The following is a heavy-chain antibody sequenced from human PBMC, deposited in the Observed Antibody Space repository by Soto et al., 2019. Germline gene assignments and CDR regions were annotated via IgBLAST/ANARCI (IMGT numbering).Heavy chain of an antibody. CDR1: GFSFVSYS. D-gene: IGHD2-2*01. Sequence: WGSLRLSCEASGFSFVSYSINCVRHSPFKWLEWVSFISGRGTTTYYADSVRGRFTVSRDNAKNSLSLEVNSLRDEDTAVYYCARLGYCSSATCKYYFYYYGMDVWGQGTTVTVSS. J-gene: IGHJ6*02. CDR2: ISGRGTTT. V-gene: IGHV3-48*02. CDR3: ARLGYCSSATCKYYFYYYGMDV.